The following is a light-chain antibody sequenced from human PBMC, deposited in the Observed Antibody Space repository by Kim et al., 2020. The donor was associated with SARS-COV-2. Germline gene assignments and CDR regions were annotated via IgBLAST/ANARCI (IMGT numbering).Light chain of an antibody. V-gene: IGKV1-5*03. CDR3: LQYNNYPYT. CDR1: QSVSIW. Sequence: DIQMDQSPSTVSASVGDRVTITCRASQSVSIWLAWYQQKPGKAPKRLIYKASTLESGVPSRFSGSGSGTQFTLTISSLQSEDFATYNCLQYNNYPYTFGQGTKLEI. J-gene: IGKJ2*01. CDR2: KAS.